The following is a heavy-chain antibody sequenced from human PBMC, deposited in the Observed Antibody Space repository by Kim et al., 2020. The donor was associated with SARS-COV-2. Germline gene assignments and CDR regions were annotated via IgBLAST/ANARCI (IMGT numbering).Heavy chain of an antibody. V-gene: IGHV3-66*01. D-gene: IGHD6-19*01. CDR3: ARDQGSGWHGLGY. Sequence: GGSLRLSCAASGFTVSSNYMFWVRQAPGKGLEWVSVLYSGGNTYYGESVRGGFSISSDNYKNMLYLQMNSMRAEDMAVYYCARDQGSGWHGLGYWGQGTL. CDR2: LYSGGNT. CDR1: GFTVSSNY. J-gene: IGHJ1*01.